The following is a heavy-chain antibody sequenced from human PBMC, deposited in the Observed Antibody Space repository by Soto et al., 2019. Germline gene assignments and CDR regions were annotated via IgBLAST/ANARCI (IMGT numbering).Heavy chain of an antibody. V-gene: IGHV2-5*02. CDR2: IYWDDDK. CDR1: GFSLSTSRVG. J-gene: IGHJ4*02. D-gene: IGHD2-21*02. CDR3: AHSLVNRGGDLGY. Sequence: QITLKESGPTLVKPTQTLTLTCTFSGFSLSTSRVGVGWIRQPPGKALEWLALIYWDDDKRYSPSLKSRRTITKDTSKNQVVLIMTNIDPVDTATYYCAHSLVNRGGDLGYWGQGTLVTVSS.